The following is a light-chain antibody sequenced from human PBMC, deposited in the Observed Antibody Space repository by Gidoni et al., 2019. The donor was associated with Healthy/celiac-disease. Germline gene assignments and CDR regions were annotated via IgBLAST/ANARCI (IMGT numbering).Light chain of an antibody. V-gene: IGKV4-1*01. Sequence: EIVMTHSPDSLAVSLGERATINCKSSQSVLYSSNNKNYLAWYQQKPGQPPKLLIYWASTRESGVPDRFSGSGSGTDFTLTISSLQAEDVAVYYCQQYYSTPLYTFGQGTKLEIK. CDR1: QSVLYSSNNKNY. CDR3: QQYYSTPLYT. J-gene: IGKJ2*01. CDR2: WAS.